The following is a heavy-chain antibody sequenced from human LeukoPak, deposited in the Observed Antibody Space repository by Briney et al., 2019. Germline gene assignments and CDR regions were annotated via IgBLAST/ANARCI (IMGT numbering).Heavy chain of an antibody. J-gene: IGHJ3*02. Sequence: PGGSLRLSCAASGFTFSSYWMSWVRQAPGKGLEWVANIKQDGSEKYYVDSVKGRFTISRDNAKNSLYLQMNSLRAEDTAVYYCARERNGVGASLGAFDIWGQGTMVTVSS. CDR1: GFTFSSYW. CDR2: IKQDGSEK. CDR3: ARERNGVGASLGAFDI. V-gene: IGHV3-7*01. D-gene: IGHD1-26*01.